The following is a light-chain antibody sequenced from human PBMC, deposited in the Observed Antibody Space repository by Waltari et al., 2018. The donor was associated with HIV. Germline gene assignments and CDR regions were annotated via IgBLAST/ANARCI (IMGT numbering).Light chain of an antibody. J-gene: IGLJ3*02. Sequence: SYELTQPPSVSVSLGQTARLTCSGDALPKQYACWYQQRPGQAPLLVIHTDTERPSGIPERFSGSSSGTTATLTIIGVQAQDEADYHCQSADSSPTLWVFGGGTKLTVL. CDR2: TDT. CDR3: QSADSSPTLWV. V-gene: IGLV3-25*03. CDR1: ALPKQY.